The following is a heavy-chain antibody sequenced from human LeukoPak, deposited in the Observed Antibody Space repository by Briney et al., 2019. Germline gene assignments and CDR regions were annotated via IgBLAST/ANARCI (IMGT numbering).Heavy chain of an antibody. D-gene: IGHD6-13*01. CDR2: IIPIFGTA. J-gene: IGHJ6*04. Sequence: ASVKVSCKASGGTFSSYAISWVRQAPGQGLEWMGGIIPIFGTANYAQKFQGRVTITADESTSTAYMELSSLRSEDTAVYYCARTSPAGTDYYYYGMDVWGKGTTVTVSS. CDR3: ARTSPAGTDYYYYGMDV. V-gene: IGHV1-69*01. CDR1: GGTFSSYA.